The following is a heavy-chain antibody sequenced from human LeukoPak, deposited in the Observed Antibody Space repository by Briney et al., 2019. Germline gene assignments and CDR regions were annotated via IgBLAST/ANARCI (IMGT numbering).Heavy chain of an antibody. D-gene: IGHD5-12*01. CDR2: IYYSGTT. V-gene: IGHV4-39*01. CDR3: ARQFHGSGYVDDL. Sequence: SETLSLTCSVSGGSISSSSYYWGWIRRPPGKGLERIASIYYSGTTHYNPSLKCRVTMSVDTSKNQFSLKLTAVTAADTAVYYCARQFHGSGYVDDLWGQGILVTVSS. J-gene: IGHJ5*02. CDR1: GGSISSSSYY.